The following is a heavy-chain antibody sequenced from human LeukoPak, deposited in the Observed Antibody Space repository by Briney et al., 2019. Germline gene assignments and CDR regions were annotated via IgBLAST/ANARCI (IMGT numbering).Heavy chain of an antibody. Sequence: ASVKVSCKASGGTFSSYAISWVRQAPGQGLEWMGWINPNSGGTNYAQKYQGRVTMTRDTSISTAYMELSRLRSDDTAVYYCARANKIIKILNIWGQGTMVTVSS. D-gene: IGHD3-3*01. CDR2: INPNSGGT. V-gene: IGHV1-2*02. CDR1: GGTFSSYA. J-gene: IGHJ3*02. CDR3: ARANKIIKILNI.